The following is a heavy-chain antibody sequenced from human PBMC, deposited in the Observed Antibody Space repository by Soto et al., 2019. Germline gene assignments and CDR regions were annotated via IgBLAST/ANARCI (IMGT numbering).Heavy chain of an antibody. V-gene: IGHV3-11*06. Sequence: GGSLRLSCAASGFTFSDYYMSWIRQAPGKGLEWVSYISSSSSYTNHADSVKGRFTISRDNAKNSLYLQMNSLRAEDRAVYYCARDPGTCDLRRWYFDLWGRGTLVTVSS. D-gene: IGHD2-21*02. CDR2: ISSSSSYT. J-gene: IGHJ2*01. CDR3: ARDPGTCDLRRWYFDL. CDR1: GFTFSDYY.